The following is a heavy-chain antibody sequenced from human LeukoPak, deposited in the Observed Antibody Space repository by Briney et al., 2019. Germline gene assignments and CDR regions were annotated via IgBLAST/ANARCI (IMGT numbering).Heavy chain of an antibody. CDR1: GFTFSSYA. D-gene: IGHD6-13*01. CDR3: ARDRTAALDY. CDR2: ISYDGGNK. J-gene: IGHJ4*02. V-gene: IGHV3-30-3*01. Sequence: PGGSLRLSCAASGFTFSSYAMHWVRQAPGKGLEWVAVISYDGGNKYYADSVKGRFTISRDNSKNTLYLQMNSLRAEDTAVYYCARDRTAALDYWGQGTLVTVSS.